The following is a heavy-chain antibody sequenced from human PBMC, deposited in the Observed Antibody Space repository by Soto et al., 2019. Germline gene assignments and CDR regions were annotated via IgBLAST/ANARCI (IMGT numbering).Heavy chain of an antibody. CDR1: GYTLTELS. CDR2: FDPEDGET. Sequence: GASVKVSSKVSGYTLTELSMHWVRQAPGKKKKKKGGFDPEDGETIYAQKSQGRVTMTEDTSTDTAYMELKNLRSEDTAVYYCATFLPITIYGVVIIHPWFDPWGHGTLVTVSS. J-gene: IGHJ5*02. V-gene: IGHV1-24*01. D-gene: IGHD3-3*01. CDR3: ATFLPITIYGVVIIHPWFDP.